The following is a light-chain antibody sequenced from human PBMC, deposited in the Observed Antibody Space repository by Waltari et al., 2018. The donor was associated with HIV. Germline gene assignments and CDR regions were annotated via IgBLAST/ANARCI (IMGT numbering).Light chain of an antibody. Sequence: DIVMTQSPATLSVSPGERDILSCRASQSVSSNLAWYQQKPGQAPRLLIYGASTRATGIPARFSGSGSGTEFTLTISNLQSEDFAIYYCQQYNTWPRTFGQGTKVEI. CDR3: QQYNTWPRT. CDR1: QSVSSN. V-gene: IGKV3-15*01. J-gene: IGKJ1*01. CDR2: GAS.